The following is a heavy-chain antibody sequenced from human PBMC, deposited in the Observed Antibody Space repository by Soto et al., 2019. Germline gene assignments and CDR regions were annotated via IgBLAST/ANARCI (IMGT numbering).Heavy chain of an antibody. CDR2: TYYRSKWYN. V-gene: IGHV6-1*01. CDR1: GDSVSSKSAG. D-gene: IGHD5-18*01. Sequence: SQTLSLTCAISGDSVSSKSAGWNWIRQSPSRGLEWLGRTYYRSKWYNEYAISVKGRITINPDTSKNQFSLQLNSVTPEDTALYYCARAREPEYSSAIFFDIWGQGALVTVSS. CDR3: ARAREPEYSSAIFFDI. J-gene: IGHJ4*02.